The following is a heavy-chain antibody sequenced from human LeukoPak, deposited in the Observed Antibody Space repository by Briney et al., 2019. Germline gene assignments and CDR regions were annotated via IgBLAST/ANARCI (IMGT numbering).Heavy chain of an antibody. Sequence: ASVKVSCKASGGTFSSYAISWVRQAPGQGLEWMGGIIPIFGTANYAQKFQGRVTITADESTSTAYMELSSLRSEDTAVYYCARDRWYYDSSGQNVEFDYWGQGTLVTVSS. J-gene: IGHJ4*02. CDR2: IIPIFGTA. CDR1: GGTFSSYA. CDR3: ARDRWYYDSSGQNVEFDY. V-gene: IGHV1-69*13. D-gene: IGHD3-22*01.